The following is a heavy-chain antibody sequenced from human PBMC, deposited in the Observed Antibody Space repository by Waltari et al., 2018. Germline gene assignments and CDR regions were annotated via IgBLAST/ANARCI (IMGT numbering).Heavy chain of an antibody. CDR2: IIPIFGTA. J-gene: IGHJ4*02. V-gene: IGHV1-69*05. CDR1: GGTFSSYA. CDR3: ARAPVDTAMVYFDY. Sequence: QVQLVQSGADVKTPGSSVKVSCKASGGTFSSYAISWVRQAPGQGLEWMGGIIPIFGTANYAQKFKGRVTITTDESTSTAYMELSRLRSEDTAVYYCARAPVDTAMVYFDYWGQGTLVTVSS. D-gene: IGHD5-18*01.